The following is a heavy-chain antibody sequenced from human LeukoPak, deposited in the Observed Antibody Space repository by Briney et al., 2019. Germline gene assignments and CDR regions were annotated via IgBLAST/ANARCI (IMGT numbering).Heavy chain of an antibody. V-gene: IGHV3-30*02. CDR1: GFTFSSYG. J-gene: IGHJ2*01. Sequence: PGGSLRLSCAASGFTFSSYGMHWVRQAPGKGLEWVAFIRYDGSNKYYADSVKGRFTISRDNAKNSLYLQMNSLRAEDTAVYYCARDGIAYCGGDCYFRYFDLWGRGTLVTVSS. D-gene: IGHD2-21*02. CDR3: ARDGIAYCGGDCYFRYFDL. CDR2: IRYDGSNK.